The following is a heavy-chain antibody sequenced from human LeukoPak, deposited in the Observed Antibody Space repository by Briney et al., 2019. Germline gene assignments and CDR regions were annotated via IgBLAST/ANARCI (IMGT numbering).Heavy chain of an antibody. CDR3: ARDSAMVRGVIISVGPLS. J-gene: IGHJ4*02. V-gene: IGHV1-3*01. D-gene: IGHD3-10*01. CDR1: GYTFTSYA. Sequence: GASVKVSCKASGYTFTSYAMHWVRQAPGQRLEWMGWINAGNGNTKYSQKFQGRVTITRDTSASTAYMELSSLRSEDTAVYYCARDSAMVRGVIISVGPLSWGQGTLVTVSS. CDR2: INAGNGNT.